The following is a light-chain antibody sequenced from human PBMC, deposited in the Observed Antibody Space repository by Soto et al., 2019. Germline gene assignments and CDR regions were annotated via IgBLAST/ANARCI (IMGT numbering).Light chain of an antibody. V-gene: IGKV1-12*01. CDR2: SAS. CDR1: QGIGVR. Sequence: DIHMTQSPSSVAASVGDRFTITCRASQGIGVRLAWFQQKAGKDPQLLIQSASSLQGGFPSRFSGSGSGTDFVLSINRLQTEDFASYDCLQVSTFTRTFGQGTKVDIK. CDR3: LQVSTFTRT. J-gene: IGKJ1*01.